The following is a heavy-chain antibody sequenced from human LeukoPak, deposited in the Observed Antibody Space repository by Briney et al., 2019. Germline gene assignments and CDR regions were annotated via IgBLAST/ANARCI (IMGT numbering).Heavy chain of an antibody. J-gene: IGHJ6*04. V-gene: IGHV3-66*01. Sequence: GGSLRLSCTASGFTFGDYAMSWVRQAPGKGLEWVSIIYSAGSTYYADSVKGRFTISRDNSKNTLYLQMNSLRAEDTAVYYCAELGITMIGGVWGKGTTVTISS. CDR1: GFTFGDYA. CDR3: AELGITMIGGV. D-gene: IGHD3-10*02. CDR2: IYSAGST.